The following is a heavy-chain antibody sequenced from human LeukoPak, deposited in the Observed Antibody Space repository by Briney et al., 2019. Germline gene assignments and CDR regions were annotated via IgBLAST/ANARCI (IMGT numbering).Heavy chain of an antibody. CDR3: ARVPRPSVSGGYYYYMDV. D-gene: IGHD4-17*01. V-gene: IGHV1-69*05. CDR1: GGTFSSYA. Sequence: SVKVSCKASGGTFSSYAISWVRQAPGQGLEWMGGIIPIFGTANYAQKFQGRVTITTDESTSTAYMGLSSLRSEDTAAYYCARVPRPSVSGGYYYYMDVWGKGTTVTVSS. CDR2: IIPIFGTA. J-gene: IGHJ6*03.